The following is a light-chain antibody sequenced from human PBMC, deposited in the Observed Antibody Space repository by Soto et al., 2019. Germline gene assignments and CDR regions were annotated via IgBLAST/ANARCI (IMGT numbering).Light chain of an antibody. Sequence: QSALTQPASVSGSPGQSITISCTGTSSDIGDYDYVSWYQHHPGKAPKLMIYEVSNQPSGISNRFSGSKSGNTASLTISGLQAEDEADYYCSSYTSTNTYAVFGGGTQLTVL. CDR1: SSDIGDYDY. J-gene: IGLJ2*01. CDR2: EVS. V-gene: IGLV2-14*01. CDR3: SSYTSTNTYAV.